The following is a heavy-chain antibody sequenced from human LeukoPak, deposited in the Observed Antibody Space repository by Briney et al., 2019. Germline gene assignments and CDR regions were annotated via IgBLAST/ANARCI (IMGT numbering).Heavy chain of an antibody. CDR2: ISASGAKT. CDR1: GFTFNNYA. Sequence: PGGSLRLSCAASGFTFNNYAVSWVRQAPGKGLDWVSGISASGAKTYYADSVKGRFTISRDNSRNTLYLQMTSLRVGDTAVYYCSKDPVQHGNGLYWFGPWGQGTVVTVSS. V-gene: IGHV3-23*01. J-gene: IGHJ5*02. D-gene: IGHD1-1*01. CDR3: SKDPVQHGNGLYWFGP.